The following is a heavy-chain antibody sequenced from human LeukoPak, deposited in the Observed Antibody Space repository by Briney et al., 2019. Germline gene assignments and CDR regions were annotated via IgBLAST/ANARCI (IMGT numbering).Heavy chain of an antibody. CDR2: ITPILDTP. Sequence: ASVKVSCKASGGSFSRSTVSWVRQAPGQGLEWMGGITPILDTPNFAQKFQGRVTITTDESMTTVPMELSSLTSEDTALYYCATAKLTYSDDWDGFDSWGQGTLVTVSS. CDR1: GGSFSRST. CDR3: ATAKLTYSDDWDGFDS. V-gene: IGHV1-69*16. D-gene: IGHD3-9*01. J-gene: IGHJ4*02.